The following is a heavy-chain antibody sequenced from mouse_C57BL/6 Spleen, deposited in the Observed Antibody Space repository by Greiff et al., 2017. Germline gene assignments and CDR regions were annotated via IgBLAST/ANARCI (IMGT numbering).Heavy chain of an antibody. V-gene: IGHV1-80*01. CDR3: ARSLPGGYAMDY. J-gene: IGHJ4*01. CDR1: GYAFSSYW. D-gene: IGHD4-1*01. Sequence: QVQLKQSGAELVKPGASVKISCKASGYAFSSYWMNWVKQRPGKGLEWIGQIYPGDGDTNYNGKFKGKATLTADKSSSTAYMQLSSLTSEDSAVYCCARSLPGGYAMDYWGQGTSVTVSS. CDR2: IYPGDGDT.